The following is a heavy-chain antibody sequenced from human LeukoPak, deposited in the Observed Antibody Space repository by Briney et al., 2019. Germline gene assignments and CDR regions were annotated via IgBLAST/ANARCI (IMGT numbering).Heavy chain of an antibody. D-gene: IGHD1-26*01. Sequence: ASVKVSCKASGGTFSSYAISWVRQAPGQGLEWMGRIIPIFGTANYAQKFQGRVTITTDESTSTAYMELSSLRSEDTAVYYCARGGGGSYLILDYWGQGTLVTVSS. CDR2: IIPIFGTA. CDR3: ARGGGGSYLILDY. J-gene: IGHJ4*02. V-gene: IGHV1-69*05. CDR1: GGTFSSYA.